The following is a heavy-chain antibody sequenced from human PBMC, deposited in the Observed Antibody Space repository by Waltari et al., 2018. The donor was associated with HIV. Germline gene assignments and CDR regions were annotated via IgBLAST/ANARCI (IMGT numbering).Heavy chain of an antibody. CDR1: GFTFSSYS. V-gene: IGHV3-21*02. D-gene: IGHD4-17*01. J-gene: IGHJ4*02. Sequence: EVQLVESGGGLVKPGGSLRLSCAASGFTFSSYSMNWVRQAPGKGLEWVASISGGSTYVYYADSLRGRFTTSRDDAQNSLYLQMNSLKAEDTAVYYCARDLTVTTTAFFDYWGQGTLVTVSS. CDR3: ARDLTVTTTAFFDY. CDR2: ISGGSTYV.